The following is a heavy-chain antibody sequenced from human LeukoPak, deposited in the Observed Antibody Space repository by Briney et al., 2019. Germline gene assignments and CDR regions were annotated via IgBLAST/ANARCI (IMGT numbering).Heavy chain of an antibody. J-gene: IGHJ4*02. D-gene: IGHD6-13*01. CDR3: ARGRHSSSWRIDY. Sequence: SVKVSCKASGGTFSSYAISWVRQAPGQGLEWMGGIIPIFGTANYAQKFQGRVTITADKSTSTAYMELSRLRSDDTAVYYCARGRHSSSWRIDYWGQGTLVTVSS. V-gene: IGHV1-69*06. CDR1: GGTFSSYA. CDR2: IIPIFGTA.